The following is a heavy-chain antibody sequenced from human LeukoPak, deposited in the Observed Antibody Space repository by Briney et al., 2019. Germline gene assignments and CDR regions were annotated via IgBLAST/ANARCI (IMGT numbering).Heavy chain of an antibody. D-gene: IGHD3-16*02. CDR2: IYISGST. CDR1: GGSISSYY. CDR3: ARGSSTYDYVWGSYRPFDY. J-gene: IGHJ4*02. Sequence: PSETLSLTCTVSGGSISSYYWSWIRQPAGKGLEWIGRIYISGSTNYNPSLKSRVTMSVDTSKNQFSLKLSSVTAADTAVYYCARGSSTYDYVWGSYRPFDYWGQGTLVTVSS. V-gene: IGHV4-4*07.